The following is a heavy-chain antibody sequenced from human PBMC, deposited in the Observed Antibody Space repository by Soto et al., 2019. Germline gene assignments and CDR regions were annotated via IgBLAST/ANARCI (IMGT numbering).Heavy chain of an antibody. Sequence: GALRLSCAASGFTVNSDYMSWLRQAPGEGLEWVSITYAGGSTYYADSVKGRFTVSRDSSRTTLYLQMNGLRAEDTGVYYCAGAFTYGYIDYWGQGTLVTVS. J-gene: IGHJ4*02. CDR1: GFTVNSDY. D-gene: IGHD5-18*01. CDR3: AGAFTYGYIDY. V-gene: IGHV3-53*01. CDR2: TYAGGST.